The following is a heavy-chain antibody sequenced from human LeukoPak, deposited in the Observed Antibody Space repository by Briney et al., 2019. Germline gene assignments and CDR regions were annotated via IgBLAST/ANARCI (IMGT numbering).Heavy chain of an antibody. J-gene: IGHJ6*03. V-gene: IGHV4-39*07. CDR3: ARGRRYYDSSGYRRLYYYYYMDV. Sequence: SETLSLTCTVSGGSISSSSYYWGWIRQPPGKGLEWIGSIYYSGSTYYNPSLKSRVTISVDTSKNQFSLKLSSVTAADTAVYYCARGRRYYDSSGYRRLYYYYYMDVWGKGTTVTVSS. D-gene: IGHD3-22*01. CDR2: IYYSGST. CDR1: GGSISSSSYY.